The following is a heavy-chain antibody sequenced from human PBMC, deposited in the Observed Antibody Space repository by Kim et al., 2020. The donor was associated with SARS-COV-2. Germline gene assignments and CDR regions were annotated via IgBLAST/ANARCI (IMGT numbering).Heavy chain of an antibody. CDR1: GFTFSSYE. J-gene: IGHJ3*01. V-gene: IGHV3-23*01. D-gene: IGHD3-16*01. CDR2: IRSDGST. CDR3: AKLICSNAFCHLNDAFDV. Sequence: GGSLRLSCAASGFTFSSYELHWVRQAPGKGLEWVSAIRSDGSTVYADSVKGRFTISRDNSKNTLYLQMDSLRAEDTAKYFCAKLICSNAFCHLNDAFDV.